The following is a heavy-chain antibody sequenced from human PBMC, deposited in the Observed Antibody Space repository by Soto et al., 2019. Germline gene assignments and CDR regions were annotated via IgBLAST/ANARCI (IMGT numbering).Heavy chain of an antibody. D-gene: IGHD3-16*01. CDR2: INAGNGDT. J-gene: IGHJ6*03. CDR3: AREMWTAEDDSRYYYYVVS. Sequence: QVQLVQSGAEVKKPGAAVKVSCRASGYTFTSYSLHWLRQAPGQGLDLMGRINAGNGDTKYSENFQGRVTVSRDASASTAYMELSSLRYEDTAVYYCAREMWTAEDDSRYYYYVVSCVKGTAVTVSS. CDR1: GYTFTSYS. V-gene: IGHV1-3*01.